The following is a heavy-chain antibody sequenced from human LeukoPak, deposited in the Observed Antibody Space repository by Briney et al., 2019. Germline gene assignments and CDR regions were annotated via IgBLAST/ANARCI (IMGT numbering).Heavy chain of an antibody. CDR3: ARDEGFDY. CDR1: GFTFSSYS. CDR2: ISSSSSTI. V-gene: IGHV3-48*01. J-gene: IGHJ4*02. Sequence: GGSLRLSCAASGFTFSSYSMNWVRQAPGKGLEWVSYISSSSSTIYYADSVKGRFNISRDNAKNSLYLQMNSLRAEDTAVYYCARDEGFDYWGQGTLVTVSS.